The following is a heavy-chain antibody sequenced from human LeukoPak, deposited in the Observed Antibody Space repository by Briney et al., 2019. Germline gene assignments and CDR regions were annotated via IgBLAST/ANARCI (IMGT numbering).Heavy chain of an antibody. Sequence: GGSLRLSCVASGFTFSNYWMSWFRQAPGKGLEWVGNIKYDGGEKYYLDSVEGRFTISRDNAQNSLFLDMNSVRAEDTAVYYCARDYVWGSPESDYWGQGTLVTVSS. CDR3: ARDYVWGSPESDY. CDR2: IKYDGGEK. CDR1: GFTFSNYW. D-gene: IGHD3-10*02. V-gene: IGHV3-7*01. J-gene: IGHJ4*02.